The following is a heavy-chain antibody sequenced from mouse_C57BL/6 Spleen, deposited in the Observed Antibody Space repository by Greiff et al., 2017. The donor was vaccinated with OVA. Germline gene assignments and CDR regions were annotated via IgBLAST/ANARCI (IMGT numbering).Heavy chain of an antibody. V-gene: IGHV1-81*01. Sequence: VKLMESGAELARPGASVKLSCKASGYTFTSYGISWVKQRTGQGLEWIGEIYPRSGNTYYNEKFKGKATLTADKSSSTAYMELRSLTSEDSAVYFCARCDTTVVADDWGQGTTLTVSS. CDR1: GYTFTSYG. CDR3: ARCDTTVVADD. J-gene: IGHJ2*01. D-gene: IGHD1-1*01. CDR2: IYPRSGNT.